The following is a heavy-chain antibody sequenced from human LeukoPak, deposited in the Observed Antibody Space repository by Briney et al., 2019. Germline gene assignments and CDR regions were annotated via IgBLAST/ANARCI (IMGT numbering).Heavy chain of an antibody. D-gene: IGHD6-13*01. CDR3: ARDRLGPDSSSWYAPDY. J-gene: IGHJ4*02. CDR2: ISYDGSIK. V-gene: IGHV3-30-3*01. Sequence: QPGGSLRLSCTASGFTFSRYTMHWVRQAPGKGLECVTIISYDGSIKYYADSVKGRFTISRDNSKNTLFLQMNSLRPEDTAVYCCARDRLGPDSSSWYAPDYWGQGTLVTVSS. CDR1: GFTFSRYT.